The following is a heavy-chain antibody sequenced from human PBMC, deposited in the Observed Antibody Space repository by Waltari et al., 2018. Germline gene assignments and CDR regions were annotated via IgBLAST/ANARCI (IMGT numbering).Heavy chain of an antibody. CDR2: ISGSGGST. D-gene: IGHD3-9*01. CDR3: AKNRPNNDILTGYYSYYYYYMDV. J-gene: IGHJ6*03. Sequence: EVQLLESGGGLVQPGGSLRLSCAASGFTFSSYAMSWVRQAPGKGLEWVSAISGSGGSTYYADSVKGRFTISRDNSKNTLYLQMNSLRAEDTAVYYCAKNRPNNDILTGYYSYYYYYMDVWGKGTTVTVSS. CDR1: GFTFSSYA. V-gene: IGHV3-23*01.